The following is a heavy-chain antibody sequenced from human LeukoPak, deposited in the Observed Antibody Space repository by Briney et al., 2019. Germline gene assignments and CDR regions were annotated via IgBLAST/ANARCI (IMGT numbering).Heavy chain of an antibody. Sequence: SETLSLTCAVYGGSFSGYYWSWIRQPPGKGLEWIGEINHSGSTNYNPSLKSRVTISVDTSKNQFSLKLSSVTAADTAVYYCAIQLWFWGNWFDPWGQGTLVTVSS. CDR1: GGSFSGYY. V-gene: IGHV4-34*01. CDR3: AIQLWFWGNWFDP. CDR2: INHSGST. D-gene: IGHD5-18*01. J-gene: IGHJ5*02.